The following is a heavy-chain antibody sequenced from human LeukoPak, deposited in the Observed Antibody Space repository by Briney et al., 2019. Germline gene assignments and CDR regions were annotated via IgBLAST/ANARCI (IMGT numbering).Heavy chain of an antibody. D-gene: IGHD2-2*01. J-gene: IGHJ6*03. V-gene: IGHV1-2*02. CDR1: GYTFTGYY. CDR2: INPNSGGT. Sequence: GASVKVSCRASGYTFTGYYMHWVRQAPGQGLEWMGWINPNSGGTNNAQNLQGRVTMTRDTSISTTYMELSRLRSDDTAVYYCARGSGVVPAAVGLPYYYFFMDVWGKGTTVTVSS. CDR3: ARGSGVVPAAVGLPYYYFFMDV.